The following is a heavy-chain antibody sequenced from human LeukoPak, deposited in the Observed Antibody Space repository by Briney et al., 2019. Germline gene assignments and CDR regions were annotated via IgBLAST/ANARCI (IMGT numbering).Heavy chain of an antibody. CDR1: GFSVNDNC. D-gene: IGHD4-17*01. Sequence: GGSLRLSCAVSGFSVNDNCMSWVRQAPGKGLQWVSVMFPDGRTYYADSVKGRFTISRDLARNTLLLQMHSLRADDTAVHYCARTNPVYGDYDYWGQGTLVTVSS. J-gene: IGHJ4*02. CDR2: MFPDGRT. CDR3: ARTNPVYGDYDY. V-gene: IGHV3-53*01.